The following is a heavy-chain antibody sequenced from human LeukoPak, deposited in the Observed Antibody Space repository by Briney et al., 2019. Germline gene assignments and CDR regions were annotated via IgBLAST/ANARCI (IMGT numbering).Heavy chain of an antibody. Sequence: PSETLSLTCTVSGGSISSGSYHWSWIRQPAGKGLEWIGRINTSGSTNYNPSLKSRVTISVDTSKNQFSLKLSSVTAADTAVYYCASIQSYYFGLDVWGQGTTVTVSS. D-gene: IGHD4-11*01. J-gene: IGHJ6*02. V-gene: IGHV4-61*02. CDR3: ASIQSYYFGLDV. CDR1: GGSISSGSYH. CDR2: INTSGST.